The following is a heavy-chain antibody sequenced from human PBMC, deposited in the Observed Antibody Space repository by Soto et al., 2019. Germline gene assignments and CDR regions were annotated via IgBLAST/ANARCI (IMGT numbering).Heavy chain of an antibody. V-gene: IGHV3-9*01. J-gene: IGHJ4*02. Sequence: EVQLVESGGGLVQPGRSLRVSCAASGFTFDEYAMHWVRRVPGKGLEWVSSISWNGNIIGYAGSVKGRFTISRDNAKNSLYLQMTSLRPEDTALYFCAKGGPDAFCGGGRCYFDSWGQGTLVTVSS. CDR3: AKGGPDAFCGGGRCYFDS. CDR1: GFTFDEYA. CDR2: ISWNGNII. D-gene: IGHD2-15*01.